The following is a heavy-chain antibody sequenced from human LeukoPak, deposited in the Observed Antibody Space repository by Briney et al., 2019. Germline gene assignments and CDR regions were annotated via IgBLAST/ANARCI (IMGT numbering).Heavy chain of an antibody. J-gene: IGHJ3*02. CDR2: IYPGDSET. Sequence: GESLKISCEGSGYNFTNYWIGWVRQMAGKGLEWMGIIYPGDSETRYSPSHQGQVTISADKSISTASLLWSSLKASDTAMYYCARVRPVAYYSSGSYYRFDAFDIWGQGTMVTVSS. CDR1: GYNFTNYW. CDR3: ARVRPVAYYSSGSYYRFDAFDI. D-gene: IGHD3-10*01. V-gene: IGHV5-51*01.